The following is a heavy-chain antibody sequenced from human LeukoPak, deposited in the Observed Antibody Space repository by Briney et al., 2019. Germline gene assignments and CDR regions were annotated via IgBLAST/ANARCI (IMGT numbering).Heavy chain of an antibody. D-gene: IGHD3-10*01. J-gene: IGHJ6*02. CDR1: GGSVSSGSYY. V-gene: IGHV4-61*01. CDR2: IYYSGST. CDR3: AREEITMVRGVISRGTNYYYYGMDV. Sequence: SETLSLTCTVSGGSVSSGSYYWSWIRQPPGKGLEWIGYIYYSGSTNYNPSLKSRVTISVDTSKNQFSLKLSSVTAADTAVYYCAREEITMVRGVISRGTNYYYYGMDVWGQGTTVTVSS.